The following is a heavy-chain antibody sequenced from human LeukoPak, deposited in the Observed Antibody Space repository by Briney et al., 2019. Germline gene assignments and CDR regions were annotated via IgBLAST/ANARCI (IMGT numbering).Heavy chain of an antibody. CDR1: GFTFSSHD. J-gene: IGHJ4*02. Sequence: GGSLRLSCAASGFTFSSHDMDWVRQAPGKGLEWISHITTSSDDTHYADSVKGRFIISRDNVKDSLYLQMNSLGAEDTAVYYCVRDMTARSWHAFDSWGRGTLVTVSS. D-gene: IGHD6-13*01. CDR2: ITTSSDDT. CDR3: VRDMTARSWHAFDS. V-gene: IGHV3-48*03.